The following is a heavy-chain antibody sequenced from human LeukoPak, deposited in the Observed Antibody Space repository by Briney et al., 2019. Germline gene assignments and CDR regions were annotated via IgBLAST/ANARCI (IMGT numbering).Heavy chain of an antibody. V-gene: IGHV3-23*01. J-gene: IGHJ4*02. Sequence: GGSLGLSCAASGFTFSSFWMSWVRQAPGKGLEWVSAISGSGGSTYYADSVKGRFTISRDNSKNTLYLQMNSLRAEDTAVYYCAKSPPETYGDYVDYWGQGTLVTVSS. CDR3: AKSPPETYGDYVDY. CDR2: ISGSGGST. CDR1: GFTFSSFW. D-gene: IGHD4-17*01.